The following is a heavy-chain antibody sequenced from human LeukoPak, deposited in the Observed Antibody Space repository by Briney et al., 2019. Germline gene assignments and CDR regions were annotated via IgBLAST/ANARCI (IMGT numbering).Heavy chain of an antibody. CDR3: ARDSPVGNYFDY. J-gene: IGHJ4*02. CDR2: ISGGGST. CDR1: GFTVSSNY. D-gene: IGHD7-27*01. V-gene: IGHV3-66*01. Sequence: PGGSLRLSCAASGFTVSSNYMSWVRQAPGKGLEWVSVISGGGSTFYGDSVKGRFAISRDNSKNTLYLQMNSLRAEDTAVYYCARDSPVGNYFDYWGQGTLVTVSS.